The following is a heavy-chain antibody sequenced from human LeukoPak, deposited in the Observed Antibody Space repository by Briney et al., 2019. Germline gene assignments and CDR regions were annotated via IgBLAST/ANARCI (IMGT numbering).Heavy chain of an antibody. Sequence: SETLSLTCAVYGGSFSGYFWSWIRQSPEKGLEWIGEITHSGSPDYNPSLNSRVTISVDKSRSQFSLKLSSVTAPDTAVYYCVREREQRNKRRYATGYDYWGQGTLVTVSS. CDR1: GGSFSGYF. CDR2: ITHSGSP. J-gene: IGHJ4*02. V-gene: IGHV4-34*01. CDR3: VREREQRNKRRYATGYDY. D-gene: IGHD6-19*01.